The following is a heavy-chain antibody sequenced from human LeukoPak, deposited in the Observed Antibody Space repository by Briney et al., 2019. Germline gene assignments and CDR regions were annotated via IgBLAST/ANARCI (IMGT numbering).Heavy chain of an antibody. CDR2: IYPGDSDT. D-gene: IGHD3-22*01. V-gene: IGHV5-51*01. J-gene: IGHJ4*02. CDR3: ARSTDSSGYYDLWDY. Sequence: GESLKISCEASGYIFSTYWIGWVRQMPGKGLEWMGIIYPGDSDTGYSPSFQGQVTISADNSISTAYLQWSSLKASDTAMYYCARSTDSSGYYDLWDYWGQGTLVTVSS. CDR1: GYIFSTYW.